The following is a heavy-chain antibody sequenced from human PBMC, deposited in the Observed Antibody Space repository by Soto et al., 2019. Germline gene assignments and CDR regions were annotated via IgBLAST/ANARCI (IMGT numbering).Heavy chain of an antibody. CDR1: GGSVSSGSYY. V-gene: IGHV4-61*01. J-gene: IGHJ5*02. Sequence: QVQLQESGPGLVKPSETLSLTCTVSGGSVSSGSYYWGWIRQPPGKGLEWIGYIYHSGSTNYNPSLKSRVTISVDTSKNQFSLSLTSVPAADTAVYYCARLSAAWFDPWGQGTRVTVAS. CDR3: ARLSAAWFDP. CDR2: IYHSGST. D-gene: IGHD6-19*01.